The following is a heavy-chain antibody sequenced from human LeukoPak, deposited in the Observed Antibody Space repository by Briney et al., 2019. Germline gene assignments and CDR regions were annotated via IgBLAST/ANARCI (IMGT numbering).Heavy chain of an antibody. D-gene: IGHD1-20*01. CDR3: AKDLGFITVTGTFDY. V-gene: IGHV3-33*06. CDR2: IWYDGSNK. J-gene: IGHJ4*02. CDR1: GFTFSSYG. Sequence: GRSLRLSCAASGFTFSSYGMHWVRQAPGKGLEWVAVIWYDGSNKYYADSVKGRFTISRDNSKNTLYLQMNSLRAEDTAVYYCAKDLGFITVTGTFDYWGQGTLVTVSS.